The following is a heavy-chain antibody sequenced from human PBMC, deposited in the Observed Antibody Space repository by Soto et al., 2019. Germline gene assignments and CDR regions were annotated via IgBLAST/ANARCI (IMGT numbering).Heavy chain of an antibody. CDR1: GFTFSSYA. CDR2: ISYDGSNK. J-gene: IGHJ4*02. CDR3: ARGSSSSSPPDY. V-gene: IGHV3-30-3*01. Sequence: QPGGSLRLSCAASGFTFSSYAMHWVRQAPGKGLEWVAVISYDGSNKYYADSVKGRFTISRDNSKNTLYLQMNSLRAEDTAVYYCARGSSSSSPPDYWGQGTLVTVSS. D-gene: IGHD6-6*01.